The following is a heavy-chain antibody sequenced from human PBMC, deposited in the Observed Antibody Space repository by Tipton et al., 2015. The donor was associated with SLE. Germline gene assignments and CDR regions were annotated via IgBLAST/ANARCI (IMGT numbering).Heavy chain of an antibody. J-gene: IGHJ3*02. CDR2: ISSSSSYI. CDR3: ARRFLEWLLPDAFDI. D-gene: IGHD3-3*01. CDR1: RFTFSSYS. Sequence: SLRLSCAASRFTFSSYSMNWVRQAPGKGLEWVSSISSSSSYIYYADSVKGRFTISRDNAKNSLYLQMNSLRAEDTAVYYCARRFLEWLLPDAFDIWGQGTMVTVSS. V-gene: IGHV3-21*03.